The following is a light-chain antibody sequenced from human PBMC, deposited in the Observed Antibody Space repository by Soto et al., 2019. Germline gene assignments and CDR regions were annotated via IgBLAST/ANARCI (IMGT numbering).Light chain of an antibody. CDR1: SNDVGGYNY. V-gene: IGLV2-8*01. J-gene: IGLJ1*01. Sequence: QSVLTQPPSASGSPGQSVTISCTGTSNDVGGYNYVSWYQQYPGKAPKLMIYEVSKRPSGVPDRFSGSKSGNTASLTVSGLQAEDEADYYCSSYAGSNNYVFGGGTKVTVL. CDR2: EVS. CDR3: SSYAGSNNYV.